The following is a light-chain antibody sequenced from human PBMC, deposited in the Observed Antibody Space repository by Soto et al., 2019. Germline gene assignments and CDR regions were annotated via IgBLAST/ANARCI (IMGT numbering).Light chain of an antibody. CDR1: QSVSSN. Sequence: EIVMTQSPATLSVSPGERATLSCRASQSVSSNLAWYQQKPGQAPRLLIYGASTRATGIPARFSGSGSGTEFTLTISSLQSEDFAVYYCQQYNYWPPLTFGQGTRLENK. CDR3: QQYNYWPPLT. J-gene: IGKJ5*01. CDR2: GAS. V-gene: IGKV3-15*01.